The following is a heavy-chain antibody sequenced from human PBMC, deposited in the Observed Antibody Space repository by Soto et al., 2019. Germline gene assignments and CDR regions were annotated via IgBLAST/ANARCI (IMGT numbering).Heavy chain of an antibody. CDR1: GFTFSSYE. Sequence: GGSLILSFAASGFTFSSYEMNWVRQAPGKGLEWVSYISSSGSTIYYADSVKGRFTISRDNAKNSLYLQMNSLRAQDTAVSYCAREKDIVAVPAACGMDVWGQGTTVSVSS. D-gene: IGHD2-2*01. J-gene: IGHJ6*01. CDR3: AREKDIVAVPAACGMDV. V-gene: IGHV3-48*03. CDR2: ISSSGSTI.